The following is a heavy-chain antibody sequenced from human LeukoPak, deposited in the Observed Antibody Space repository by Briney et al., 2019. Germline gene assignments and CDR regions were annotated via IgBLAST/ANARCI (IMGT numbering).Heavy chain of an antibody. V-gene: IGHV1-18*04. CDR2: INAYNGNT. J-gene: IGHJ4*02. D-gene: IGHD1-26*01. CDR1: GYTFTSYG. Sequence: ASVKVSCKASGYTFTSYGISWVRQAPGQGLEWMGWINAYNGNTNYAQKLQGRVTMTTDTSTSTAYMELRSLRSDDTAVYYCARDHSWGPMDYFDYWGQGTLVTVSS. CDR3: ARDHSWGPMDYFDY.